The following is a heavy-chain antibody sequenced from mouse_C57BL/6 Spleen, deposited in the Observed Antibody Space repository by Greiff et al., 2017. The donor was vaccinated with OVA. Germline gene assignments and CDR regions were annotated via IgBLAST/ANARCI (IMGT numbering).Heavy chain of an antibody. Sequence: VKLMESGPELVKPGASVKISCKASGYAFSSSWMNWVKQRPGKGLEWIGRIYPGDGDTNYNGKSKGKATLTADKSSSTAYMQLSSLTSEDSAVYFCARGNPPDYWGQGTTLTVSS. V-gene: IGHV1-82*01. CDR2: IYPGDGDT. CDR3: ARGNPPDY. CDR1: GYAFSSSW. J-gene: IGHJ2*01. D-gene: IGHD2-1*01.